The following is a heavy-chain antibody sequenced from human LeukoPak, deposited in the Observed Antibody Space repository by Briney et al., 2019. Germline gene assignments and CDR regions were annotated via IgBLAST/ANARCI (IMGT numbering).Heavy chain of an antibody. D-gene: IGHD3-16*02. J-gene: IGHJ4*02. CDR1: GFTFSSYS. CDR2: ISSSSSYI. Sequence: GGSLRLSCAASGFTFSSYSMNWVRQAPGKGLEWVSSISSSSSYIYYADSVKGRFTVSRDNAKNSLYLQMNSLRAEDTAVYYCARGNVWGSYRLDYWGQGTLVTVSS. CDR3: ARGNVWGSYRLDY. V-gene: IGHV3-21*01.